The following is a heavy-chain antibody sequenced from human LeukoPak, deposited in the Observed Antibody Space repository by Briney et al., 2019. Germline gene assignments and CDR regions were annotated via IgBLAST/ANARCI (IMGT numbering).Heavy chain of an antibody. CDR2: IHIYRGNT. CDR1: GYSSTNYG. D-gene: IGHD6-19*01. Sequence: GASVKVSCKASGYSSTNYGISWVRQAPGQGLEWMGWIHIYRGNTNYAQKFQGRVTMTTDTSTSTAYMELRSLRSDDTAVYYCARGLQENLAWLTAFSAFDIWGQGTMVTVSS. CDR3: ARGLQENLAWLTAFSAFDI. V-gene: IGHV1-18*01. J-gene: IGHJ3*02.